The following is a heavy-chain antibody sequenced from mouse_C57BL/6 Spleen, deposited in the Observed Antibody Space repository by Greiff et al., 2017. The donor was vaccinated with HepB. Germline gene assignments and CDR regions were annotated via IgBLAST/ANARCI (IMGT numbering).Heavy chain of an antibody. J-gene: IGHJ2*01. CDR1: GFTFSSYG. Sequence: DVMLVESRGDLVKPGGSLKLSCAASGFTFSSYGMSWVRQTQDKRLEWVANISSGGSYTYYPDSVKVRFTISIDNAKNTLYLQMSSLKSDDTAMYYCARHHYYCSSYFDYWGPGTTLTVSS. CDR3: ARHHYYCSSYFDY. D-gene: IGHD1-1*01. CDR2: ISSGGSYT. V-gene: IGHV5-6*02.